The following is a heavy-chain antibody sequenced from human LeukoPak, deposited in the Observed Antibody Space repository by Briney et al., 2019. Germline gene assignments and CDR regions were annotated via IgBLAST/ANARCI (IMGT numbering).Heavy chain of an antibody. Sequence: ASVKVSCKASGYTFIDYYINWVRQAPGQGLEWMGWINPNSGGTNFAQKFQGRVTMTRVTSISTAHMELSRLRSDNTAVYYCARERIAARRNWFDPWGQGTLVTVSS. V-gene: IGHV1-2*02. D-gene: IGHD6-6*01. CDR3: ARERIAARRNWFDP. CDR1: GYTFIDYY. J-gene: IGHJ5*02. CDR2: INPNSGGT.